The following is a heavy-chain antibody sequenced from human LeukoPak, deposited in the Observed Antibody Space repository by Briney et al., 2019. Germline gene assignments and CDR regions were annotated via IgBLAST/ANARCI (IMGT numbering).Heavy chain of an antibody. D-gene: IGHD5-12*01. CDR2: ISDSGGST. Sequence: GGSLRLSCAASGFTFSSYAMSWVRQAPGKGLEWVTAISDSGGSTYYADSVKGRFTISRDNSKNTLDLQMNSLRAEDTAVYYCAEASAVAMIRSGMDVWGQGTTVTVSS. V-gene: IGHV3-23*01. CDR3: AEASAVAMIRSGMDV. J-gene: IGHJ6*02. CDR1: GFTFSSYA.